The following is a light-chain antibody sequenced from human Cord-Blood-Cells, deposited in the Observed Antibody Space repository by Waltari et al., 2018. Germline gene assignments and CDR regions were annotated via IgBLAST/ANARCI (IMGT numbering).Light chain of an antibody. CDR1: QGISSY. J-gene: IGKJ3*01. V-gene: IGKV1-9*01. Sequence: IQLTQSPSSLSASVGDRVTITCRASQGISSYLAWYQQKPGKAPKLLIYAASTLQSGVPSRFSGSGSGTDFTLTISRLEPEDFAVYYCQQYGSSFFTFGPGTKVDIK. CDR2: AAS. CDR3: QQYGSSFFT.